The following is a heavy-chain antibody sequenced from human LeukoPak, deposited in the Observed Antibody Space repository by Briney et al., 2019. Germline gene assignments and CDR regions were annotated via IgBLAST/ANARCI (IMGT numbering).Heavy chain of an antibody. V-gene: IGHV4-59*01. CDR3: ARGATVTSGSVHAFDI. CDR2: IYYSGST. D-gene: IGHD4-17*01. CDR1: GGSISSYY. Sequence: SETLSLTCTVSGGSISSYYWSWIRQPPGKGLEWIGYIYYSGSTNYNPSLKSRVTISIDTSKNQFSLKLSSVTAADTAVYYCARGATVTSGSVHAFDIWGQGTMVTVSS. J-gene: IGHJ3*02.